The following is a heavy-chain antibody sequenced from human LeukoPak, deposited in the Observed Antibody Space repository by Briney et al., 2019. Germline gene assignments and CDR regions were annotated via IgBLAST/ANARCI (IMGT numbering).Heavy chain of an antibody. V-gene: IGHV1-46*01. Sequence: ASVKVSCKASGYTFTSYYMHWVRQAPGQGLEWMGIINPSGGSTSYAQKFQGRVTMTRDMSTSTVYMELSSLRSEDTAVYYCARACGYSYGYCHWFDPWGQGTLVTVSS. CDR3: ARACGYSYGYCHWFDP. CDR1: GYTFTSYY. D-gene: IGHD5-18*01. J-gene: IGHJ5*02. CDR2: INPSGGST.